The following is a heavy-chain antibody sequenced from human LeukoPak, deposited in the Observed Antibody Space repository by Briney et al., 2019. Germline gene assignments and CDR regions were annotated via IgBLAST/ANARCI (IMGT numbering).Heavy chain of an antibody. CDR2: INPNSGGT. V-gene: IGHV1-2*02. Sequence: AASVKVSCKASGYTFTGYYMHWVRQAPGQGLEWMGWINPNSGGTNYAQKFQGRVTMTRDTSISTAYMELSRLRSDDTAVYYCAREDLLRFLVDYWGQETLVTVSS. J-gene: IGHJ4*02. D-gene: IGHD3-3*01. CDR1: GYTFTGYY. CDR3: AREDLLRFLVDY.